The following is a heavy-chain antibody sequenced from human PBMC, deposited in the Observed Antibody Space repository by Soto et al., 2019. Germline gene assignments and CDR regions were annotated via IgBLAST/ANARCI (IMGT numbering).Heavy chain of an antibody. CDR3: AREEGLSRGWHYDY. CDR2: IIPIFGTA. V-gene: IGHV1-69*06. Sequence: QVQLVQSGAEVKKPGYSVKVSCKAAGGTFSSYAISWVRQAPGQGLEWMGGIIPIFGTANYAQKCQGRVTITADKSTSTDYMELSSLRSEDTAVYYCAREEGLSRGWHYDYWGQGTLVTVSS. CDR1: GGTFSSYA. J-gene: IGHJ4*02. D-gene: IGHD6-19*01.